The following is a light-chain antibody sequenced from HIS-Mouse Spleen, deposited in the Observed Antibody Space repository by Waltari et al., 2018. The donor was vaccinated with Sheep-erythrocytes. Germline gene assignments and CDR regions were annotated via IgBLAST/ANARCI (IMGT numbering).Light chain of an antibody. J-gene: IGLJ2*01. CDR3: CSYAGSYTLV. Sequence: QSALTQPRSVSGSPGQSLTISCTGTSSDVGGYNYASWYHQHPGKAPKPMIYDVSKRPSGVPDRFSGSKSGNTASLTISGLQAEDEADYYCCSYAGSYTLVFGGGTKLTVL. CDR1: SSDVGGYNY. V-gene: IGLV2-11*01. CDR2: DVS.